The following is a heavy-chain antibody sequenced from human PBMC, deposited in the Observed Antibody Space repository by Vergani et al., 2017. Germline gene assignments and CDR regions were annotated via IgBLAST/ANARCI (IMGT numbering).Heavy chain of an antibody. CDR2: IIPILGIA. V-gene: IGHV1-69*04. Sequence: QVQLVQSGAEVKKPGASVKVSCKASGYTFTSYGISWVRQAPGQGLEWMGRIIPILGIANYGQKFQGRVTITADKSTSTAYMELSSLRSEDTAVYYCARDWYSSSSAAFDIWGQGTMVTVSS. D-gene: IGHD6-6*01. CDR3: ARDWYSSSSAAFDI. CDR1: GYTFTSYG. J-gene: IGHJ3*02.